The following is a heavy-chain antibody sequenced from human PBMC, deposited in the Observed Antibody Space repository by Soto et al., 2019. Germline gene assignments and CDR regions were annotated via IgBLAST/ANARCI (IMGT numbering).Heavy chain of an antibody. CDR1: GGSISSSSYY. V-gene: IGHV4-39*01. Sequence: SETLSLTCTVSGGSISSSSYYWGWIRQPPGKGLEWIGSIYYSGSTYYNPSLKSRVTISVDTSKNQFSLKLSSVTAADTAVYYCATKQGEYYFDYWGQGTLVTVSS. CDR3: ATKQGEYYFDY. CDR2: IYYSGST. D-gene: IGHD1-26*01. J-gene: IGHJ4*02.